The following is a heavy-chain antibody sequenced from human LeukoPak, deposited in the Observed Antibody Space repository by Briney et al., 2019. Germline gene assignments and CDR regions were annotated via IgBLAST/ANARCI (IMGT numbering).Heavy chain of an antibody. V-gene: IGHV3-20*03. CDR3: ARDRDEGLDY. CDR1: GFTLSSYW. J-gene: IGHJ4*02. Sequence: GGSLRLSSAASGFTLSSYWMSWVRQAPGKGLEWVSGINWNGGSTGYADSVKGRFTISRDNAKNSLYLQMNSLRAEDTALYYCARDRDEGLDYWGQGTLVTVSS. CDR2: INWNGGST.